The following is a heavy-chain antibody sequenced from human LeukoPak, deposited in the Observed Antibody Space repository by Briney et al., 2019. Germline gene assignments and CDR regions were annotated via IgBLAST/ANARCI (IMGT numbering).Heavy chain of an antibody. J-gene: IGHJ5*02. CDR3: ARADYYGSGSYYWVAGWFDP. CDR2: IYTSGST. D-gene: IGHD3-10*01. V-gene: IGHV4-61*02. Sequence: SETLSLTCTVSGGSISSGSYYWSWIRQPAGKGLEWLGRIYTSGSTNYNPSLKSRVTISVDTSKNHFSLKLSSVTAADTAVYYCARADYYGSGSYYWVAGWFDPWGQGTLVTVSS. CDR1: GGSISSGSYY.